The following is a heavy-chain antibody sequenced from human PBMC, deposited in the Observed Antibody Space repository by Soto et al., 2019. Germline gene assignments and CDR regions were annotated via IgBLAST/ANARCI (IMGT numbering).Heavy chain of an antibody. V-gene: IGHV3-15*07. CDR2: IKSKTDGGTT. CDR3: RVPYYSYGMDV. J-gene: IGHJ6*02. CDR1: GFTFSNAW. Sequence: GGSLRLSCAASGFTFSNAWMNWVRQAPGKGLEWVGRIKSKTDGGTTDYAAPVKGRFTISRDDSKNTLYLQMNSLKTEDTAVYHYRVPYYSYGMDVWGQGTTVTVSS.